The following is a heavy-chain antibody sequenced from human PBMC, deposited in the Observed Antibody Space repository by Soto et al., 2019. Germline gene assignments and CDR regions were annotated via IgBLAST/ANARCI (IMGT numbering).Heavy chain of an antibody. CDR3: ARGPHRWFDP. CDR1: GFTFTTYW. J-gene: IGHJ5*02. CDR2: INQDGSEK. Sequence: EVQLVESGGGLVQPGGSLRLSCVASGFTFTTYWMSWVRQAPGKGLEWVANINQDGSEKYYVDSVKGRFTISTDKAKNSLYLQMNSLRVEDTAVYYCARGPHRWFDPWGQGTLVTVSS. V-gene: IGHV3-7*01.